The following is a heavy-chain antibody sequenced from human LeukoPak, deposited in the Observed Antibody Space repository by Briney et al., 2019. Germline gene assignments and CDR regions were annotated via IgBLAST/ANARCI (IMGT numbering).Heavy chain of an antibody. J-gene: IGHJ5*02. D-gene: IGHD4-11*01. CDR3: ARDLYRDSLPVSWFDP. V-gene: IGHV1-18*01. Sequence: ASVKVSCKASGYTFTSYGISWVRQAPGQGFEWMGWISDYNGNTNDAQKLQGRVTMTTDTSTSTAYMELRSLRSDDTAVYYCARDLYRDSLPVSWFDPWGQGTLVTVSS. CDR2: ISDYNGNT. CDR1: GYTFTSYG.